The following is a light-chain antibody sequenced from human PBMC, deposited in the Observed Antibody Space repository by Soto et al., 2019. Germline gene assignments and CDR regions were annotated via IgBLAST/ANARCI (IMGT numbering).Light chain of an antibody. V-gene: IGKV1-39*01. Sequence: DIQMTQSPSSLSASVGDRVTITCRASQSISNYLNWYQQKPGKAPKLLSYAASSLQSGVPSRFSGSGSGTDFTLTISSLQPEDFATYYCQQSYSTRITFGQGTRLEIK. CDR3: QQSYSTRIT. CDR1: QSISNY. J-gene: IGKJ5*01. CDR2: AAS.